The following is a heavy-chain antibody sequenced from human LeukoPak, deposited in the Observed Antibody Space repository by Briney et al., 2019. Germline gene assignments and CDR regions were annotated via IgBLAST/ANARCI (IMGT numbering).Heavy chain of an antibody. J-gene: IGHJ4*02. Sequence: PGGSLRLSCAASGFTFSSYAMHWVRQAPGKGLEYVSAISNGGGSTHYANSVKGRFTISRDNSINTLYLQMGSLRAEDMAVYYCARPYYDIWSAYVYWGQGTLVTVSS. CDR2: ISNGGGST. D-gene: IGHD3-3*01. V-gene: IGHV3-64*01. CDR3: ARPYYDIWSAYVY. CDR1: GFTFSSYA.